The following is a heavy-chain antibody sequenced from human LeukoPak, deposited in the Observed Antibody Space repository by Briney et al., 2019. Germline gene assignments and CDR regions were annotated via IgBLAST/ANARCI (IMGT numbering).Heavy chain of an antibody. J-gene: IGHJ4*02. CDR1: GGSISSYY. CDR3: ATRGGGRGIAAAGDFDY. V-gene: IGHV4-4*07. CDR2: IYTSGST. D-gene: IGHD6-13*01. Sequence: SETLSLTCTVSGGSISSYYWSWIRQPAGKGLEWIGRIYTSGSTNYNPSLKSRVTMSVDTSKNQFSLKVSSVTAADTAVYYCATRGGGRGIAAAGDFDYWGQGILVTVSS.